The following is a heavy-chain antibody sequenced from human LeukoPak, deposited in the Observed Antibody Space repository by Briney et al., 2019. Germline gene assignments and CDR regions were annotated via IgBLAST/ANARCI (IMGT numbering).Heavy chain of an antibody. CDR2: ISSSGSTI. CDR3: ARVGEYSSSSLYYYYYYYMDV. D-gene: IGHD6-6*01. J-gene: IGHJ6*03. V-gene: IGHV3-11*04. Sequence: SGGSLRLSCAASGFTFSDYYMSWIRQAPGKGLEWVSYISSSGSTIYYADSVKGRFTISRDNAKNSLYLQMNSLRAEDTAVYYCARVGEYSSSSLYYYYYYYMDVWGKGTTVTVSS. CDR1: GFTFSDYY.